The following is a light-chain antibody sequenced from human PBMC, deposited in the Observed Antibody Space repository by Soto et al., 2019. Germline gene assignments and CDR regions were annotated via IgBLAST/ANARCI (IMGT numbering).Light chain of an antibody. J-gene: IGKJ4*01. CDR1: QSISIY. Sequence: DIQMTQSPSSLSASVGDRVTITCRTSQSISIYVNWYQQKPGKAPNLLIYAASNLQSGVPPRFSGSGSGVDFTLTFSSLQPEDFATYFCQQSYSAPPTFGGGTKVEIK. V-gene: IGKV1-39*01. CDR3: QQSYSAPPT. CDR2: AAS.